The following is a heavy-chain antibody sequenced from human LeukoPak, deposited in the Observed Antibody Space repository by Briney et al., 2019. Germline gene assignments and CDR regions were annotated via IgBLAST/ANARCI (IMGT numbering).Heavy chain of an antibody. CDR1: GFTFSTHA. V-gene: IGHV3-23*01. J-gene: IGHJ4*02. Sequence: GGSLRLPCAASGFTFSTHAMTWVRQAPGKGLEWVSGISGGRGSTFFAYYAASVKGRFTISRDNSMNTLYLEMDSLRAEDTAVYYCTKTPGITADGPDYWGQGTLVTVSS. D-gene: IGHD6-13*01. CDR3: TKTPGITADGPDY. CDR2: ISGGRGSTFFA.